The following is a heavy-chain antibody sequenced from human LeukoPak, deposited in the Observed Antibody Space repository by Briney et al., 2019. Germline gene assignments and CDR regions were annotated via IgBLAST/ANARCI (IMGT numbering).Heavy chain of an antibody. CDR2: INPNSGGT. CDR3: ARTEGGDYGAAYYYGMDV. V-gene: IGHV1-2*02. Sequence: ASVKASCKASGYTFTGYYIHWVRQAPGQGLEWMGWINPNSGGTNYAQKLQGRVTMTRDTSISTAYMELSRLTSDDTAVYYCARTEGGDYGAAYYYGMDVWGQGTTVTVSS. CDR1: GYTFTGYY. J-gene: IGHJ6*02. D-gene: IGHD4-17*01.